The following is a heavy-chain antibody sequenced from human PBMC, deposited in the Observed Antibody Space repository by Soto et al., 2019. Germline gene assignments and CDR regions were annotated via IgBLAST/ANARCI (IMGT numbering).Heavy chain of an antibody. Sequence: QVQLVQSGAEVKKPGASVKVSCKASGYTFTSYDINWVRQATGQGLEGMGWMNPNSGNTGYAQKFQGRVTMTTNASISTAYMELSSLRSEDTAVYYCASSDSIFWGESYYMDVWGKGTTVTVSS. CDR3: ASSDSIFWGESYYMDV. J-gene: IGHJ6*03. CDR1: GYTFTSYD. V-gene: IGHV1-8*01. D-gene: IGHD3-16*01. CDR2: MNPNSGNT.